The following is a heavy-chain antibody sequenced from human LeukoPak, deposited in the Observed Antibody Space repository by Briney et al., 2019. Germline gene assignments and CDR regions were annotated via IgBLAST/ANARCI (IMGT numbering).Heavy chain of an antibody. V-gene: IGHV3-53*01. CDR2: IYRGGST. CDR1: EFTFSSNY. CDR3: ARVEAAYDAFDI. Sequence: GGSLRLSCILSEFTFSSNYMSWVRQAPGKGLEWVSIIYRGGSTYYADTVKGRFTISRDNSKNTVYLQMNSLRAEDTAVYYCARVEAAYDAFDIWGQGTMVTVSS. J-gene: IGHJ3*02. D-gene: IGHD6-25*01.